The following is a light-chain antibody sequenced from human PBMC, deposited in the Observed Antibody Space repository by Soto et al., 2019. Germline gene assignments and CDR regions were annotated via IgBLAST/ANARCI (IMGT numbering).Light chain of an antibody. CDR2: DNN. J-gene: IGLJ2*01. CDR1: SSNLGNNY. CDR3: GTWGTRRGVVV. V-gene: IGLV1-51*01. Sequence: QSVLTQPPSVSAAPGQEVTISCSGSSSNLGNNYVSWYQQLPGTAPKLLIYDNNRRPSGTPDRFSGSKSGTSAALAITGLQTGDEADYYCGTWGTRRGVVVFGGGTKVTVL.